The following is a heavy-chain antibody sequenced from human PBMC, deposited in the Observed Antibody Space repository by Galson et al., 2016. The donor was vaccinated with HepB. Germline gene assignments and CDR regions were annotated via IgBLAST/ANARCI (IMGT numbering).Heavy chain of an antibody. CDR3: ARRSSGWSVRFDF. CDR1: GYSFSSSW. V-gene: IGHV5-51*01. D-gene: IGHD6-19*01. Sequence: QSGAEVKKPGESLKISCKGSGYSFSSSWIGWVRQMPGKGLEWMGVIYPGDSETRYSPSFQGHVTISVEKAISTAYLQWSSLKASDSGMYYCARRSSGWSVRFDFWGQGTLVTVSS. CDR2: IYPGDSET. J-gene: IGHJ4*02.